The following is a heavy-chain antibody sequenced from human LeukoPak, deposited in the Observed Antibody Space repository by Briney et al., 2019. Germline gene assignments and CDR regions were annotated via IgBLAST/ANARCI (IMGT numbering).Heavy chain of an antibody. J-gene: IGHJ3*02. Sequence: SETLSLTCTVSGGSISSYYWSWIRQPPGKGLEWIGYIYYSGSTNYNPSLKSRVTISVDTSKNQFSLKLSSVTAADTAVYYCARGAYDFWSGPLDAFDIWGQGTMVTVSS. CDR1: GGSISSYY. CDR3: ARGAYDFWSGPLDAFDI. V-gene: IGHV4-59*01. D-gene: IGHD3-3*01. CDR2: IYYSGST.